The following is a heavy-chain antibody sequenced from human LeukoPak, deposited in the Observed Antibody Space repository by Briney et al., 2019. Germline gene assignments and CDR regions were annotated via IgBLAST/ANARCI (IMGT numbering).Heavy chain of an antibody. V-gene: IGHV3-30*18. J-gene: IGHJ4*02. D-gene: IGHD2-2*01. CDR3: AKDSGCSSTSCLDY. CDR2: ISYDGGNE. CDR1: GFTFSSYG. Sequence: GGSLRLSCAASGFTFSSYGMHWVRQAPGKGLEWVAVISYDGGNEYYADSVKGRFTISRDNSKNTVYLQMNSLRVEDTAVYYCAKDSGCSSTSCLDYWGQGTLVTVSS.